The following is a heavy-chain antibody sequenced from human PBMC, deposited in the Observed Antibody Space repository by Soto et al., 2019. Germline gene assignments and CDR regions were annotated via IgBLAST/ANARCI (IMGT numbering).Heavy chain of an antibody. V-gene: IGHV4-4*02. CDR3: AGLFGRGKFSRLQY. D-gene: IGHD3-3*01. J-gene: IGHJ1*01. CDR1: GDSISVNTW. Sequence: QVLLQESGPGLVKPSGTLSLTCDVSGDSISVNTWWSWVRQTPGKGLEWIGEILHSGSVNYNPSLKSRVTISIDKSKNQVSLRLSSMTAADTALYYCAGLFGRGKFSRLQYWGQGTLVTVSS. CDR2: ILHSGSV.